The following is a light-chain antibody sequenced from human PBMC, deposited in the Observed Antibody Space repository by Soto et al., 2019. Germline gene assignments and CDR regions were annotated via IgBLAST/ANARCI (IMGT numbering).Light chain of an antibody. V-gene: IGKV3-15*01. Sequence: EIVMTQSPATLSVSPGERATLSCRASQSVSSNLARYQQKPGQPPRLLIYGASTRATVIPARFSGSGSGTEFTLTISSLQSEDFAVYYCQQYNNWLLTFGQGTKVEIK. CDR3: QQYNNWLLT. CDR2: GAS. J-gene: IGKJ1*01. CDR1: QSVSSN.